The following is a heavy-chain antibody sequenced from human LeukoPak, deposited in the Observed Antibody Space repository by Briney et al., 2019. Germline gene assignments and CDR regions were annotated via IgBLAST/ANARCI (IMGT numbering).Heavy chain of an antibody. CDR3: AKDHRKGGGSCPFDY. Sequence: GGSLILSCAASGFTFSSYAMSWVRQAPGKGLEWVSAISGSGGSTYYADSVKGRFTISRDNSKNTLYLQMNSLRAEDTAVYYCAKDHRKGGGSCPFDYWGQGTLVTVSS. CDR2: ISGSGGST. V-gene: IGHV3-23*01. D-gene: IGHD2-15*01. CDR1: GFTFSSYA. J-gene: IGHJ4*02.